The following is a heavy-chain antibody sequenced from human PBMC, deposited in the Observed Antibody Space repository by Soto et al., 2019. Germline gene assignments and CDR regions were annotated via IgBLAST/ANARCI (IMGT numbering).Heavy chain of an antibody. D-gene: IGHD3-22*01. CDR3: ARGYDRRGYTLDY. J-gene: IGHJ4*02. CDR1: GFTFSTYG. V-gene: IGHV3-33*01. CDR2: VWYDGSYK. Sequence: QVHLVESGGGVVQPGRSLRLSCAASGFTFSTYGMHWVRQAPGKGMEWVAIVWYDGSYKYYADSVKGRFTVSRDSFKNTVYLQMNSLRVDDTAVYYCARGYDRRGYTLDYWGQGTLVTVSS.